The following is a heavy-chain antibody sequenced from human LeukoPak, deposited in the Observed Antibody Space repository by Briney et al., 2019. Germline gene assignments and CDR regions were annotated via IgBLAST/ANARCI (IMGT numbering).Heavy chain of an antibody. J-gene: IGHJ6*03. CDR2: ISSSSSTI. D-gene: IGHD4-23*01. V-gene: IGHV3-48*04. CDR3: ARVPGGNSFNYYYYYMDV. CDR1: GFTFSSYS. Sequence: GGSLRLSCAASGFTFSSYSMNWVRQAPGKGLEWVSYISSSSSTIYYADSVKGRLTISRDNAKNSLYLQMNSLRAEDTAVYYCARVPGGNSFNYYYYYMDVWGKGTTVTVSS.